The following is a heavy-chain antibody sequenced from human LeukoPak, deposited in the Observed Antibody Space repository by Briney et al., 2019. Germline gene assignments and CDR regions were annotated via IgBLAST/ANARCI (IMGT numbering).Heavy chain of an antibody. CDR2: INPSGGST. Sequence: ASVTVSCRASGYTFTSYYMHWVRQAPGQGLEWMGIINPSGGSTSYGQTFQGRVTMSRDTSTSTVYMELSSLRSEDTAVYYCARVGDYDGVEYFDYWGQGPLVTVSS. CDR3: ARVGDYDGVEYFDY. J-gene: IGHJ4*02. V-gene: IGHV1-46*01. CDR1: GYTFTSYY. D-gene: IGHD3-22*01.